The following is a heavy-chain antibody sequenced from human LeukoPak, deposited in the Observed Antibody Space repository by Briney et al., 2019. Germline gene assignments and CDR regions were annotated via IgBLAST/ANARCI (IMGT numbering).Heavy chain of an antibody. J-gene: IGHJ4*02. Sequence: GGSLRLSCAASGFTFSSYGMHWVRQAPGKGLEWVALISYDGINKYYADSVEGRFTISRDISKNTLYLQMNSLRAEDTAVYYCATAAPASGWYFDYWGQGTLVTVSS. V-gene: IGHV3-30*03. CDR3: ATAAPASGWYFDY. D-gene: IGHD6-19*01. CDR2: ISYDGINK. CDR1: GFTFSSYG.